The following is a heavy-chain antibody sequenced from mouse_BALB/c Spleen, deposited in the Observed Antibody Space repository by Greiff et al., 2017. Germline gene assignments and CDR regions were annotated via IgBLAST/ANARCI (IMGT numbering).Heavy chain of an antibody. CDR1: GFTFSSFG. Sequence: EVQLVESGGGLVQPGGSRKLSCAASGFTFSSFGMHWVRQAPEKGLEWVAYISSGSSTIYYADTVKGRFTISRDNPKNTLFLQMTSLRSEDTAMYYCARYGDYYGSTFDYWGQGTTLTVSS. CDR3: ARYGDYYGSTFDY. V-gene: IGHV5-17*02. CDR2: ISSGSSTI. D-gene: IGHD1-1*01. J-gene: IGHJ2*01.